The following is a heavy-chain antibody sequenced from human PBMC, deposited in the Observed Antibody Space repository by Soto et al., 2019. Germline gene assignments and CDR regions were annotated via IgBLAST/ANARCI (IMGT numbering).Heavy chain of an antibody. Sequence: GGSLRLSCAASGFTFSSYAMSWVRQAPGKGLEWVSAIRGSGGSTYYADSVKGRFTISRDNSKNTLYLQMNSLRAEDTAVYYCAKDGNYYDSSGYPGFVDYWGQGTLVTVSS. CDR2: IRGSGGST. V-gene: IGHV3-23*01. J-gene: IGHJ4*02. CDR1: GFTFSSYA. D-gene: IGHD3-22*01. CDR3: AKDGNYYDSSGYPGFVDY.